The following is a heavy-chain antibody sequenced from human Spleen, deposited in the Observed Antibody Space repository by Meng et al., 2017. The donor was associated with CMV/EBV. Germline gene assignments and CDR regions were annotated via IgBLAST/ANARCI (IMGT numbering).Heavy chain of an antibody. CDR1: RGPISSSSYY. J-gene: IGHJ4*02. Sequence: QLQLQGQGPGLVDPSETLSLTCTVSRGPISSSSYYWGWIRQPPGKGLEWIGSIYYSGSTYYNPSLKSRVTISVDTSKNQFSLKLSSVTAADTAVYYCARDGGYSSGWYLGYFDYWGQGTLVTVSS. CDR2: IYYSGST. V-gene: IGHV4-39*07. D-gene: IGHD6-19*01. CDR3: ARDGGYSSGWYLGYFDY.